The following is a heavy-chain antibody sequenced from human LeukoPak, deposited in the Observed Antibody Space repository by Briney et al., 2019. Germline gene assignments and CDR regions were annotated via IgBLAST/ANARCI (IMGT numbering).Heavy chain of an antibody. D-gene: IGHD6-19*01. CDR2: INPSGGST. CDR3: ARRKVAVAGTPYYYYGMDV. Sequence: ASVKVSCKASGYTFTSYYMHWVRQAPGQGLEWMGIINPSGGSTSYAQKSQGRVTMTRDTSTSTVYMELSSLRSEDTAVYYCARRKVAVAGTPYYYYGMDVWGQGTTVTVSS. CDR1: GYTFTSYY. J-gene: IGHJ6*02. V-gene: IGHV1-46*01.